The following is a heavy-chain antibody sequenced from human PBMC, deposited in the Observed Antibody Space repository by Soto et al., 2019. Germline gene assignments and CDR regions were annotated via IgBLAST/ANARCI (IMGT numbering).Heavy chain of an antibody. J-gene: IGHJ4*02. CDR1: GFTFSSSA. D-gene: IGHD3-16*01. Sequence: VHLSESGGGLVQPGGSLRLSCAASGFTFSSSAMSWVRQAPGKGLEWVATFRESGGTTHYADSVKGRFTISRDASKNLLNLQMNSRRAEDTAMQYCANDSPWGIISPTNAYWGQGTRVTFSS. V-gene: IGHV3-23*01. CDR3: ANDSPWGIISPTNAY. CDR2: FRESGGTT.